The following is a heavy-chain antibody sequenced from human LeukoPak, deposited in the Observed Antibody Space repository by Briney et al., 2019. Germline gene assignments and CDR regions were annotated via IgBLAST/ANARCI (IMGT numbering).Heavy chain of an antibody. CDR2: INAGNGNT. D-gene: IGHD3-22*01. CDR3: AREFHYYDSSGYRHDAFDI. CDR1: GYTFTSYA. J-gene: IGHJ3*02. V-gene: IGHV1-3*03. Sequence: ASVKVSCKASGYTFTSYAMHWVRRAPGQRLEWMGWINAGNGNTKYSQELQGRVTITRDTSAGTAYMELSSLRSEDMAVYYCAREFHYYDSSGYRHDAFDIWGQGTMVTVSS.